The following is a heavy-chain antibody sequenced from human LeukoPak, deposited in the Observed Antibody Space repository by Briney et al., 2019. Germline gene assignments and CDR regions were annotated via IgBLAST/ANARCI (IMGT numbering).Heavy chain of an antibody. CDR3: ATSSRTYSSTDY. D-gene: IGHD6-13*01. Sequence: ASVKVSCKASGGTFSSYAISWVRQAPGQELEWMGWIIPILGSANYAQSFQGRVTMTADESTSTAYMELSSLRSEDTAVYYCATSSRTYSSTDYWGQGTLVTVSS. CDR2: IIPILGSA. CDR1: GGTFSSYA. J-gene: IGHJ4*02. V-gene: IGHV1-69*11.